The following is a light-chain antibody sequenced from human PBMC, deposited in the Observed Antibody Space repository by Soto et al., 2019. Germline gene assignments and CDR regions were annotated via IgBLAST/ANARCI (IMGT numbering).Light chain of an antibody. CDR2: YDD. CDR3: AVWGDNLNGVV. Sequence: QSVLTQPPSVSEAPRQRVTISCSGSWSNIGNNAVNWYQQLPGKAPKLLIYYDDLLSSGVSDRFSGSKSGTSASLAISGLQSEDEADYYCAVWGDNLNGVVFGGGTKLTVL. V-gene: IGLV1-36*01. J-gene: IGLJ2*01. CDR1: WSNIGNNA.